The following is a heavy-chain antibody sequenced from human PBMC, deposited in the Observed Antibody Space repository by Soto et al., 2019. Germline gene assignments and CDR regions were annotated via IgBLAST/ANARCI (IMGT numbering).Heavy chain of an antibody. J-gene: IGHJ4*02. CDR2: ISGRGVDT. Sequence: PWWSLRLSCSASVFSFSSLAMSWLRQAPGKGLEWVSSISGRGVDTLYADSVKGRFTISRDNSRNTLYLQVNSLRAEDTAVYYCAKDQTDVTLFDYWGQGTLVTVSS. CDR1: VFSFSSLA. CDR3: AKDQTDVTLFDY. D-gene: IGHD2-21*02. V-gene: IGHV3-23*01.